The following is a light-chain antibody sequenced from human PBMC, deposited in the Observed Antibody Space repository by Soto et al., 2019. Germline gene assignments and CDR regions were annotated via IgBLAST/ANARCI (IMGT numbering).Light chain of an antibody. V-gene: IGKV3-15*01. J-gene: IGKJ1*01. CDR1: QSVIRN. CDR2: GAS. Sequence: EIVMTQSPATLSVSPGERATLSCRASQSVIRNLAWYQQKPGQAPRLLIYGASTRATGIPSRFSGSVSGTEFTRTISSRQSEDFAVYYCQQYNNWPWTFGQGTKLDIK. CDR3: QQYNNWPWT.